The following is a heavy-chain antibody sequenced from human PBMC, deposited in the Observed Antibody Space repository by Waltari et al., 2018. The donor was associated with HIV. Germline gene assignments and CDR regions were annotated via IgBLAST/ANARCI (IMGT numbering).Heavy chain of an antibody. D-gene: IGHD3-10*01. CDR3: AKEGWELLQFGYYFDS. V-gene: IGHV3-30*18. CDR2: ISYDGSSK. CDR1: AFAFNTFC. J-gene: IGHJ4*02. Sequence: QEQLVESGRGVVQPGRSLRPTCAVSAFAFNTFCIHSVRQAQGKGLEWVASISYDGSSKYYSDSVKGRFTISRDDSKNTVSLQMNSLRAADAALYYCAKEGWELLQFGYYFDSWGQGALVTVSS.